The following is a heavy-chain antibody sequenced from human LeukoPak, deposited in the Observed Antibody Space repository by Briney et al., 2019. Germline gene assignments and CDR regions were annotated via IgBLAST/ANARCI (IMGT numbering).Heavy chain of an antibody. CDR3: ATLWLRGLVAFDI. V-gene: IGHV4-34*01. J-gene: IGHJ3*02. CDR2: INHSGST. Sequence: SETLSLTCAVYGGSFSGYYWSWIRQPPGKGLEWIGEINHSGSTNYNPSLKSRVTISADTSNNQFSLKLSSVTASDTSVYYCATLWLRGLVAFDIWGQGTMVTVSS. D-gene: IGHD5-18*01. CDR1: GGSFSGYY.